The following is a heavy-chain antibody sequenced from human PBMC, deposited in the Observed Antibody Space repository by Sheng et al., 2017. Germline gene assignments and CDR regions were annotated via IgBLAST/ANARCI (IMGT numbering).Heavy chain of an antibody. J-gene: IGHJ6*02. V-gene: IGHV4-61*02. CDR3: ARGSFGGDWLDYYGMDV. CDR1: GGSISSGSYY. Sequence: QVQLQESGPGLVKPSQTLSLTCTVSGGSISSGSYYWSWIRQPAGKGLEWIGRIYTSGSTNYNPSLKSRVTISVDTSKNQFSLKLSSVTAADTAVYYCARGSFGGDWLDYYGMDVWGQGDHGHRSP. CDR2: IYTSGST. D-gene: IGHD2-21*02.